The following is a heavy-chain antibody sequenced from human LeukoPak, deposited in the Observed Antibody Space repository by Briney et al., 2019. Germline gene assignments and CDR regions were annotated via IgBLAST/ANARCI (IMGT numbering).Heavy chain of an antibody. V-gene: IGHV3-48*01. CDR2: ISSSSSTI. CDR1: GFTFSSYA. J-gene: IGHJ4*02. Sequence: GGSLRLSCASSGFTFSSYAMSWVRQAPGKGLEWVSYISSSSSTIYYADSVKGRFTISRDNAKNSLYLQMNSLRAEDTAVYYCARVGGSGSYWGQGTLVTVSS. CDR3: ARVGGSGSY. D-gene: IGHD3-10*01.